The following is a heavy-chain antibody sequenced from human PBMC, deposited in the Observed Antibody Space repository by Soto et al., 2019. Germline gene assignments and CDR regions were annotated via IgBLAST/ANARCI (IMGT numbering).Heavy chain of an antibody. J-gene: IGHJ2*01. V-gene: IGHV4-31*03. D-gene: IGHD4-17*01. Sequence: QVQLQESGPGLVKPSQTLSLTCTVSGGSISSGGYYWSWIRQHPGKGLEWIGYIYYSGSTYYNPSRKGRVSRSVAPSKNQLSLTLSSVTAADTAVYYWARDGWDDYVDYAHPGVGYFDLWGRGTLVTVSS. CDR2: IYYSGST. CDR1: GGSISSGGYY. CDR3: ARDGWDDYVDYAHPGVGYFDL.